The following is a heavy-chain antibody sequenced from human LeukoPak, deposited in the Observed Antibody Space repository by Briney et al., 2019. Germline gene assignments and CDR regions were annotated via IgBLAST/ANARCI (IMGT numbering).Heavy chain of an antibody. V-gene: IGHV3-53*01. Sequence: GGSLRLSCAASGFTVITNDMTWVRQAPGKGLEWVSVLYSDGNTKYADSVQGRFTISRDNSKNTLYLEMNSLSPDDTAVYYCARGVEPLAVNTLAYWGQVILVTVSS. J-gene: IGHJ4*02. CDR2: LYSDGNT. D-gene: IGHD1-14*01. CDR3: ARGVEPLAVNTLAY. CDR1: GFTVITND.